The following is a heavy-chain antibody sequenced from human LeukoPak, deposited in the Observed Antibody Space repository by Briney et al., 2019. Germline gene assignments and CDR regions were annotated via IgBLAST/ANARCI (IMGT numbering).Heavy chain of an antibody. CDR3: AMGARFGELLYWFDP. Sequence: GASLKVSCTASGYTFTSYDINWVRQAPGQGREWMGWMNPNSGNTGYAQKFQGRVTKTRNTSISTAYMELSSLRSEDTAVYYCAMGARFGELLYWFDPWGQGTLVTVSS. D-gene: IGHD3-10*01. CDR1: GYTFTSYD. CDR2: MNPNSGNT. V-gene: IGHV1-8*01. J-gene: IGHJ5*02.